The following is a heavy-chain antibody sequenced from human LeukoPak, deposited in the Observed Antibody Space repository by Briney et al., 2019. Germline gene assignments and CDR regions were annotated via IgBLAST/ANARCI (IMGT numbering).Heavy chain of an antibody. Sequence: ASVKVSCKASGYTFTSYGISWVRQAPGQGLEWMGWISAYNGNTNYAQKLQGRVTMTTDTSTSTAYMELRSLRSDDTAVYYCARGKYYDILTGYSYYMDVWGKGTTVTISS. CDR2: ISAYNGNT. D-gene: IGHD3-9*01. CDR1: GYTFTSYG. J-gene: IGHJ6*03. V-gene: IGHV1-18*01. CDR3: ARGKYYDILTGYSYYMDV.